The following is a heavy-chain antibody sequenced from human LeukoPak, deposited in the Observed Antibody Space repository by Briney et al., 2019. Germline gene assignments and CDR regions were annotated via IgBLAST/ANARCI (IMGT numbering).Heavy chain of an antibody. CDR1: GGTFSSYA. D-gene: IGHD6-13*01. Sequence: SVKVSCKASGGTFSSYAISWVRQAPGQGLEWMGRIIPIFGTANYAQKFQGRVTITTDESTSTAYMELSSLRSEDTAVYYCAGFQGSSSPFDYWGQGTLVTVSS. J-gene: IGHJ4*02. CDR2: IIPIFGTA. V-gene: IGHV1-69*05. CDR3: AGFQGSSSPFDY.